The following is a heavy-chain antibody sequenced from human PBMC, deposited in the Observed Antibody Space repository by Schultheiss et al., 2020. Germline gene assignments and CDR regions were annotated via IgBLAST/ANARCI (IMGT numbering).Heavy chain of an antibody. V-gene: IGHV4-39*07. CDR3: ARAGLGYCSGGSCDSIYFDY. Sequence: SETLSLTCTVSGGSISSSSYYWGWIRQPPGKGLEWIGSIYYSGSTNYNPSLKSRVTISVDTSKNQFSLKLSSVTAADTAVYYCARAGLGYCSGGSCDSIYFDYWGQGTLVNVSS. D-gene: IGHD2-15*01. J-gene: IGHJ4*02. CDR1: GGSISSSSYY. CDR2: IYYSGST.